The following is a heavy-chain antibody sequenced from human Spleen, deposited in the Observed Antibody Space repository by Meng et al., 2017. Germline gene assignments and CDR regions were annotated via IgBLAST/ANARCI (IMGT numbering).Heavy chain of an antibody. J-gene: IGHJ6*01. V-gene: IGHV4-34*01. Sequence: SETLSLTCAVYGGSFSGYYWSWIRQPPGKGLEWIGEINHSGSTNYNPSLKSRVTISVDTSKNQFSLKLSSVTAADTAVYYCAREEYYYGMDVWGQGTVVTVSS. CDR2: INHSGST. CDR3: AREEYYYGMDV. CDR1: GGSFSGYY.